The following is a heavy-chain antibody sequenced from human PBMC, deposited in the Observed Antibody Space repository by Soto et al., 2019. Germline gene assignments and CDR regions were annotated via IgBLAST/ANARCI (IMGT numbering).Heavy chain of an antibody. CDR3: ARENYYALDY. CDR2: INYSGST. J-gene: IGHJ4*02. D-gene: IGHD3-10*01. Sequence: SETLSLTCTVSSGSISSYNWNWVRQPPGKGLEWIGFINYSGSTHYNPSLKSRVTISLDTSKNQFSLKLNSVTAADAAVYYCARENYYALDYWGPGTLVTVSS. V-gene: IGHV4-59*01. CDR1: SGSISSYN.